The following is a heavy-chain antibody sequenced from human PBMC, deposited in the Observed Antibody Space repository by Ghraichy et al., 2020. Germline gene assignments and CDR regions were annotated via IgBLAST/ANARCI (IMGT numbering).Heavy chain of an antibody. D-gene: IGHD5-24*01. CDR2: IKEDGREK. V-gene: IGHV3-7*03. J-gene: IGHJ3*02. CDR1: GFIFSSYW. Sequence: GGSLRLSCAASGFIFSSYWMSWVRQAPGKGLEWVANIKEDGREKYYVDSVKGRFTISRDNAKNSLSLQMNSLRADEDTAVYYCARGGGYNYDRAFDMWGQGTMVTVSS. CDR3: ARGGGYNYDRAFDM.